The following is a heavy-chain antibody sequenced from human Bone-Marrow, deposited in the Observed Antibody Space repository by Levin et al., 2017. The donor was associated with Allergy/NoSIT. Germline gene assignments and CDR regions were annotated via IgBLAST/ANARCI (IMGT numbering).Heavy chain of an antibody. Sequence: SETLSLTCTVSGGSISTNTYYWGWIRQPPGKGLEWIGSIYYQGGTHYNPFFKSRVALSVDTSQNQFSLRLTSVTAADTAVYYCATKREYIFSHYGMDVWGQGTTVTVS. V-gene: IGHV4-39*01. CDR1: GGSISTNTYY. CDR2: IYYQGGT. CDR3: ATKREYIFSHYGMDV. D-gene: IGHD3-9*01. J-gene: IGHJ6*02.